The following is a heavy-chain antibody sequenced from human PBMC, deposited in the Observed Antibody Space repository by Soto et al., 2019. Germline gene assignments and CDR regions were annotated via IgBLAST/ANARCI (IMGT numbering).Heavy chain of an antibody. CDR3: ARDPSAAGEDY. V-gene: IGHV3-33*01. D-gene: IGHD6-13*01. Sequence: VQLVESGGGVVQPGTSLRLSCAASGFSFTTYGMHWVRQAPGKGLEWVAVIWYDGSNKFYADSVKGRFTISRDNSKNTLSLQMNSLRDDETAVYYSARDPSAAGEDYWGQGTLVTVSS. J-gene: IGHJ4*02. CDR1: GFSFTTYG. CDR2: IWYDGSNK.